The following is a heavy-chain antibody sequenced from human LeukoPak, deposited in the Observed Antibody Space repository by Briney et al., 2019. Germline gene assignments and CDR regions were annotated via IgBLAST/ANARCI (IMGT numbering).Heavy chain of an antibody. CDR1: GGSISSYY. V-gene: IGHV4-59*08. CDR2: IYYSGST. J-gene: IGHJ5*02. Sequence: SETLSLTCTVSGGSISSYYWSWIRQPPGKGLEWIGYIYYSGSTNYNPSLKSRVTISVDTSKNQFSLKLSSVTAADTAVYYCARLYGSGSPRDWFDPRGQGTLVTVSS. D-gene: IGHD3-10*01. CDR3: ARLYGSGSPRDWFDP.